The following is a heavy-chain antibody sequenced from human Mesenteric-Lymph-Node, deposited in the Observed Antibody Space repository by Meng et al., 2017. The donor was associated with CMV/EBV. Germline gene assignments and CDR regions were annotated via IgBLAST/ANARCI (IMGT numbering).Heavy chain of an antibody. J-gene: IGHJ5*02. CDR1: GGSISTYN. CDR3: ARLPGSSSLSWFDP. D-gene: IGHD6-6*01. Sequence: TISGGSISTYNWSWIRQSPGKGLEWIGYINYRGSTNYCPSLNSRVTISLDESNKQFSLRLSSVTAADTAVYYCARLPGSSSLSWFDPWGQGTLVTVSS. V-gene: IGHV4-59*01. CDR2: INYRGST.